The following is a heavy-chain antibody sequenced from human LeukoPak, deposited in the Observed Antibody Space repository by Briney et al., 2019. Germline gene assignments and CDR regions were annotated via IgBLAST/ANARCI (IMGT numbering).Heavy chain of an antibody. CDR3: ARHREMATILYYFDY. D-gene: IGHD5-24*01. CDR2: IWYDGSNK. J-gene: IGHJ4*02. CDR1: GFTFSSYG. V-gene: IGHV3-33*01. Sequence: GRSLRLSCAASGFTFSSYGMHWVRQAPGKELEWVAVIWYDGSNKYYADSVKGRFTLSRDNSKNTLYLQMNSLRAEDTAVYYCARHREMATILYYFDYWGQGTLVTVSS.